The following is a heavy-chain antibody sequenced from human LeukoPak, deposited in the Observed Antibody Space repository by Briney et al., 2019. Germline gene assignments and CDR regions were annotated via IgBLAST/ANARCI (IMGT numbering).Heavy chain of an antibody. Sequence: GRSLRLSCAASGFTFDDYAMHWVRQAPGKGLEWVSGISGNSVSIGYADSVKCRFTISRDNANNSLYLQMNSLRAEDMALYYCAKDTRDMVFGYAFDIWGQGTMVTVSS. CDR3: AKDTRDMVFGYAFDI. CDR2: ISGNSVSI. J-gene: IGHJ3*02. V-gene: IGHV3-9*03. CDR1: GFTFDDYA. D-gene: IGHD3/OR15-3a*01.